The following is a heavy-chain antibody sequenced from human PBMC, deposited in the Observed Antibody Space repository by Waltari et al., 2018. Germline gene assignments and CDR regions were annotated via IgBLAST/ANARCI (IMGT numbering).Heavy chain of an antibody. Sequence: EVQLVESGGDLVQPGGSLRLSCVASGFSLSSYWMSWVRQAPGKGREWVANIKQDGTIKVYVGSVKGRFTISRDNAKNSLYLQMNSLRGEDTAVYYWARDRYSGSDSDDYWGQGTLVTVSS. V-gene: IGHV3-7*01. CDR3: ARDRYSGSDSDDY. CDR2: IKQDGTIK. D-gene: IGHD1-26*01. J-gene: IGHJ4*02. CDR1: GFSLSSYW.